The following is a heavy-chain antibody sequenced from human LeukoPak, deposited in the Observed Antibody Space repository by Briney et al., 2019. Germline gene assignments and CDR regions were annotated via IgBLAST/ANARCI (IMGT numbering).Heavy chain of an antibody. J-gene: IGHJ4*02. D-gene: IGHD3-10*01. V-gene: IGHV1-69*05. CDR1: GGTFSSYA. CDR3: ARDFGDGSGHYYFDY. Sequence: GASVKVSCKASGGTFSSYAISWVRQAPGQGLEWMGGIIPIFGTANYAQKFQGRVTITTDESTSTAYMELSSLRSEDTAVYYCARDFGDGSGHYYFDYWGQGTLVTVSS. CDR2: IIPIFGTA.